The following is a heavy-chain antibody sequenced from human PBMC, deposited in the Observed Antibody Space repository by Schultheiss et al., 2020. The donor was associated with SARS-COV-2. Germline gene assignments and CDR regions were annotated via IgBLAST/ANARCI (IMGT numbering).Heavy chain of an antibody. J-gene: IGHJ6*02. D-gene: IGHD6-6*01. CDR1: GGSISSGDYY. Sequence: SETLSLTCTVSGGSISSGDYYWSWIRQPPGKGLEWIGYIYYSGSTYYNPSLKSRVTISVDTSKNQFSLKLSSVTAADTAVYYCARDLEVEYSSSSGSYYYYGMDVWGQGTTVTVS. CDR2: IYYSGST. CDR3: ARDLEVEYSSSSGSYYYYGMDV. V-gene: IGHV4-30-4*01.